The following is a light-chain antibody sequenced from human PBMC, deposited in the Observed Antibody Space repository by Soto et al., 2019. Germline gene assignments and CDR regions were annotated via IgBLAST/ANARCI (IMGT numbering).Light chain of an antibody. J-gene: IGKJ1*01. CDR1: QSASNN. Sequence: ILMTQSPATLSVSPGERATLSCRASQSASNNLAWYQQKPGQAPRLLIYDASTRATGIPARFSGSGSGTEFTRTISGLQSEDFAVYYCQQDNYWPPWTFGQGTKVEIK. CDR3: QQDNYWPPWT. CDR2: DAS. V-gene: IGKV3-15*01.